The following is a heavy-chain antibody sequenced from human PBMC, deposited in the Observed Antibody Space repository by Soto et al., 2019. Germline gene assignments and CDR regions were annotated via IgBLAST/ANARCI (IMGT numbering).Heavy chain of an antibody. V-gene: IGHV4-30-2*01. Sequence: PSETLSLTCAVSGGSISSGGYSWSWIRQPPGKGLEWIGYIYHSGSTYYNPSLKSRVTISVDRSKNQFSLKLSSVTAADTAVYYCARERTGTTLYYGMDVWGQGXTVTV. CDR1: GGSISSGGYS. D-gene: IGHD1-7*01. CDR2: IYHSGST. J-gene: IGHJ6*02. CDR3: ARERTGTTLYYGMDV.